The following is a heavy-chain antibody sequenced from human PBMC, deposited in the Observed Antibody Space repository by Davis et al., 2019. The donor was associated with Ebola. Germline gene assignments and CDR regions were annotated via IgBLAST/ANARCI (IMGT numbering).Heavy chain of an antibody. V-gene: IGHV4-59*12. D-gene: IGHD6-13*01. CDR3: AREGGSSWSRTIFFWFDP. CDR1: GGSISSYY. Sequence: SETLSLTCTVSGGSISSYYWSWIRQPPGKGLEWIGYIYYSGSTNYNPSLKSRVTISVDKSKNQFSLQLSSVTAADTAVYYCAREGGSSWSRTIFFWFDPWGQGTLVTVSS. CDR2: IYYSGST. J-gene: IGHJ5*02.